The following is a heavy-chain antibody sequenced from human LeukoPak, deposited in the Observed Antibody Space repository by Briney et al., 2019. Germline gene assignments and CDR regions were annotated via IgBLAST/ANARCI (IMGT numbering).Heavy chain of an antibody. J-gene: IGHJ4*02. CDR3: ATGADILTGYYRPY. Sequence: PGGSLRLSCAASGFTFSSYEMNWVRQAPGKGLEWVSYISSSGSTIYYADSVKGRFIISRDNAKNSLYLQMNSLRAEDTAVYYCATGADILTGYYRPYWGQGTLVTVSS. CDR1: GFTFSSYE. V-gene: IGHV3-48*03. D-gene: IGHD3-9*01. CDR2: ISSSGSTI.